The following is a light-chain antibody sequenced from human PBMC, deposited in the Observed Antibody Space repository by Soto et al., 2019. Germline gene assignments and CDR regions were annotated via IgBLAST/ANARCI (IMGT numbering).Light chain of an antibody. J-gene: IGLJ1*01. CDR2: EVN. CDR3: SSFASTPTYV. Sequence: QSALTQPASVSGSPGQSITISCTGTSSDVAFYNHVSWYQQHPGKAPKLLIYEVNNRPSGVSHRFSGSKSGNTASLTISGLQAVDEADYYCSSFASTPTYVFGTGTKLTVL. CDR1: SSDVAFYNH. V-gene: IGLV2-14*01.